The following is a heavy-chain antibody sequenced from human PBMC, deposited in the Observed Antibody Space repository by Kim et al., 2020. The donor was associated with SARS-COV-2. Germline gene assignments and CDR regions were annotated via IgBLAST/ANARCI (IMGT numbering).Heavy chain of an antibody. Sequence: GESLKISCKGSGYSFTSYWIGWVRQMPGKGLEWMGIIYPGDSDTRYSPSFQGQVTISADKSISTAYLQWSSLKASDTAMYYCARRGGEKYDSSGYWRTKDYYYGMDVWGQGTTVTVSS. CDR1: GYSFTSYW. J-gene: IGHJ6*02. CDR2: IYPGDSDT. D-gene: IGHD3-22*01. V-gene: IGHV5-51*01. CDR3: ARRGGEKYDSSGYWRTKDYYYGMDV.